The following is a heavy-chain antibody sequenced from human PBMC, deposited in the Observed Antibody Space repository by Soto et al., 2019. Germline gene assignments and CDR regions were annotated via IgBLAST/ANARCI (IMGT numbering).Heavy chain of an antibody. V-gene: IGHV3-33*01. CDR3: ARDLLVRSGSHDAFDI. CDR2: IWYDGKTK. CDR1: GFTFSSYG. J-gene: IGHJ3*02. Sequence: GGSLRLSCEAAGFTFSSYGMHWVRQAPGKGLEWVAVIWYDGKTKYYGDSVKGRFTISRENSQNTVYLQMNSRRAEDTAVYYCARDLLVRSGSHDAFDISGPASIVTVS. D-gene: IGHD3-22*01.